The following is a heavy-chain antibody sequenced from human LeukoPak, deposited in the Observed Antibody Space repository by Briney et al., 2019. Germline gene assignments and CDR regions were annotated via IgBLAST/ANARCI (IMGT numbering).Heavy chain of an antibody. Sequence: SETLSLTCTVSGGSISSHYWSWIRQSPGKGLEWMGCIFYTGNTNYNPSLKSRVTISVDTSKKQFSLRLSSVTAADTAVYYCARHGGNSVYDPFEHWGQGTLVTVSS. D-gene: IGHD5/OR15-5a*01. V-gene: IGHV4-59*08. CDR1: GGSISSHY. J-gene: IGHJ4*02. CDR2: IFYTGNT. CDR3: ARHGGNSVYDPFEH.